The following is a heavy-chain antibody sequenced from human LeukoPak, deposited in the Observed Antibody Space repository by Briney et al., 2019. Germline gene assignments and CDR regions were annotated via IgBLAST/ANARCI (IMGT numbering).Heavy chain of an antibody. Sequence: SETLSLTCTVSGGSIGDNYWSWIRQPAGKGLEWIGRIYASGSTNYNPSLKSRVTLSVDTSKNQFSLKLKSVTAADTAVYYCARDGGKYCSSTSCYSGYYYYGMDVWGQGTTVTVS. CDR3: ARDGGKYCSSTSCYSGYYYYGMDV. J-gene: IGHJ6*02. CDR1: GGSIGDNY. CDR2: IYASGST. V-gene: IGHV4-4*07. D-gene: IGHD2-2*01.